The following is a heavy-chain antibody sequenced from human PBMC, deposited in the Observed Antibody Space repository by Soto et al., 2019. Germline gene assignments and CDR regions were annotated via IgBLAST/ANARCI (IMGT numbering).Heavy chain of an antibody. D-gene: IGHD1-1*01. CDR2: ISYDGSNK. V-gene: IGHV3-30-3*01. CDR1: GVTFSSCA. Sequence: SGVTFSSCAMHWVRQAPGKGLEWVALISYDGSNKYYADFVKGRFTISRDNAKNTLYLQMHSLRAEDTALYFCVRDRGYPDSFDVWGRGTMVTVSS. J-gene: IGHJ3*01. CDR3: VRDRGYPDSFDV.